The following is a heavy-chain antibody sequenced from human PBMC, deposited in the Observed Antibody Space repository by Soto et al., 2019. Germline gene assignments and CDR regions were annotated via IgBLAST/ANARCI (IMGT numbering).Heavy chain of an antibody. CDR1: GYTFTNFG. J-gene: IGHJ4*02. CDR3: ASGVTPIDY. V-gene: IGHV1-18*01. CDR2: ISAYNGKT. D-gene: IGHD2-21*02. Sequence: QVQLVQSGAEVKKPGASVKVSCKASGYTFTNFGISWVRQAPGQGLEWMGWISAYNGKTKYAPNSQGRVTMTTDTSTSTAYMALTRPRSDDTSVYYCASGVTPIDYWGQGTLVTVSS.